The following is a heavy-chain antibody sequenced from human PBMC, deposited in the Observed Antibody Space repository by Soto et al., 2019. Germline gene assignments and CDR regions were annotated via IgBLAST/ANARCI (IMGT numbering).Heavy chain of an antibody. V-gene: IGHV4-59*01. CDR3: ARLLFGAANGFDP. J-gene: IGHJ5*02. D-gene: IGHD3-10*01. Sequence: SETLSLTCTVSGGSISSYYWGWIRQPPGKGLEWIGYIYYSGSTNYNPSLKSRVTISVDTSKNQFSLKLSSVTAADTAVYYCARLLFGAANGFDPWGQGTMGTLSS. CDR1: GGSISSYY. CDR2: IYYSGST.